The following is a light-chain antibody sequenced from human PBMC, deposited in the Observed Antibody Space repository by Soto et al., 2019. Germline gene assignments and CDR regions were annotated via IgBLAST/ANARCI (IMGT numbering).Light chain of an antibody. J-gene: IGLJ1*01. V-gene: IGLV1-44*01. Sequence: QAVVTQPPSASGTPGQRVTISCSGSSSNIGSNTVNWYQQLPGTAPKLLIYSINQRPSGVPDRFSGSKSGTPASLAISGLQSEDEADYFWAAWDDSLNGYVFGTGTKVTVL. CDR1: SSNIGSNT. CDR3: AAWDDSLNGYV. CDR2: SIN.